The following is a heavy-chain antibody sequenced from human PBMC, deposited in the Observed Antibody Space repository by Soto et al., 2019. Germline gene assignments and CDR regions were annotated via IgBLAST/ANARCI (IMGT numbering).Heavy chain of an antibody. CDR2: IWYDGSNK. V-gene: IGHV3-33*01. Sequence: QVQLVESGGGVVQPGRSLRLSCAASGFTFSSYGMHWVRQAPGKGLEWVAVIWYDGSNKYYADSVKGRFTISRDNSKNTLYLQMNSLRAEDTAVYYCARLLEDYSGYGYFDYWGQGTLVTVSS. J-gene: IGHJ4*02. CDR3: ARLLEDYSGYGYFDY. CDR1: GFTFSSYG. D-gene: IGHD5-12*01.